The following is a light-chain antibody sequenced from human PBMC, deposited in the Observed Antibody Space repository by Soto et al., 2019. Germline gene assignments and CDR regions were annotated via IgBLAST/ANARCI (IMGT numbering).Light chain of an antibody. J-gene: IGKJ4*01. CDR1: ESISSY. CDR2: AAS. V-gene: IGKV1-39*01. Sequence: DIQMTQSPSSLSASVGDRVTITCRASESISSYLNWYQQKPGKAPKVLIYAASSLQSGVPSRFSGSGSGTEFTLTSRSLQPEDLATYYCQQSYRTPFTFGGGNKVEIK. CDR3: QQSYRTPFT.